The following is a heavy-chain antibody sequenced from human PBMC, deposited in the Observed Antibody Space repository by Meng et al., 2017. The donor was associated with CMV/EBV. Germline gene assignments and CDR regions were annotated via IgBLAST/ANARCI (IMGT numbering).Heavy chain of an antibody. V-gene: IGHV3-30*04. Sequence: GGSLRLSCAASGFTFNSYAMHWVRQAPGKGLEWVAVIPYDGSNKYYADSVKGRFTISRDNSKNTLYLQMNSLRAEGTAVYYCARDLWRIIAVAEGGGDYWGQGTLVTVSS. CDR2: IPYDGSNK. CDR1: GFTFNSYA. J-gene: IGHJ4*02. CDR3: ARDLWRIIAVAEGGGDY. D-gene: IGHD6-19*01.